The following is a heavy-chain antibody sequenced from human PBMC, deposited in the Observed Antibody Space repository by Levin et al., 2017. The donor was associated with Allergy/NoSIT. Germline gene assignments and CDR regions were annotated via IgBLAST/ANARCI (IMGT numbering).Heavy chain of an antibody. D-gene: IGHD5-18*01. Sequence: GGSLRLSCAASGFSFSNAWMSWVRQAPGKGLEWVGRIKSKTDGGTTDYAAPVKGRFTISRDDSINTLYLQMNSLKTEDTAVYYCTTESVDATTRWHYWGQGTLVTVSS. J-gene: IGHJ4*02. CDR1: GFSFSNAW. V-gene: IGHV3-15*01. CDR3: TTESVDATTRWHY. CDR2: IKSKTDGGTT.